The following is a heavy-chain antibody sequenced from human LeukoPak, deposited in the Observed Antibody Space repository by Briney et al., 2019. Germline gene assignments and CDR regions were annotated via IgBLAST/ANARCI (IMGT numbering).Heavy chain of an antibody. J-gene: IGHJ6*02. CDR3: AGAFRGFGMDV. CDR2: IFYSGYT. Sequence: KPSETLSLTCTVSGGSVSGYSWSWVRQPPGKGLEWIGNIFYSGYTDYNPSLKSRVTISVDTSKGQFSLNLRSVTAADTAVYSCAGAFRGFGMDVWGQGTTVIVSS. V-gene: IGHV4-59*02. CDR1: GGSVSGYS.